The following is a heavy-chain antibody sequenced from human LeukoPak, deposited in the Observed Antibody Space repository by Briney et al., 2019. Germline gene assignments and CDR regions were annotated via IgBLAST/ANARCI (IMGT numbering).Heavy chain of an antibody. D-gene: IGHD3-3*01. CDR1: GYTFTSYG. V-gene: IGHV1-18*01. CDR3: ASSRTIFGVVH. Sequence: ASVKVSCKASGYTFTSYGISWVRQAPGQGLEWMGWISAYNGNTNYAQKLQGRVTMTIDTSTSTAYMELRSLRTDDTAVYYCASSRTIFGVVHWGQGTLLTVSS. J-gene: IGHJ4*02. CDR2: ISAYNGNT.